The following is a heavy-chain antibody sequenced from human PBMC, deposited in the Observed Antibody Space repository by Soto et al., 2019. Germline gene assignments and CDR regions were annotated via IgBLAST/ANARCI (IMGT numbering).Heavy chain of an antibody. Sequence: PSETLSLTCAVSGGSISSTNWWTWVRQSPGRGLEWIGEIYHSGTTNYSPSLKSRVNIAVDMSTNHFSLTLISVTAADTAVYYCATRITVFGLLIPPFDPWGQGTQVTVSS. J-gene: IGHJ5*02. CDR2: IYHSGTT. D-gene: IGHD3-3*01. CDR3: ATRITVFGLLIPPFDP. CDR1: GGSISSTNW. V-gene: IGHV4-4*02.